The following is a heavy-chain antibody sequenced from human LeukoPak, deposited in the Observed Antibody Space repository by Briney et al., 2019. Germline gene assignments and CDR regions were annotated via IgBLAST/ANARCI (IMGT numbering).Heavy chain of an antibody. CDR1: GGSFSGYY. Sequence: KPSETLSLTCAVYGGSFSGYYWSWIRQPAGKGLEWIGRIYTSGSTNYNPSLKSRVTMSVDTSKNQFSLKLSSVTAADTAMYYCARGGSTWLDKLDYWGQGTLVTVSS. CDR3: ARGGSTWLDKLDY. V-gene: IGHV4-59*10. J-gene: IGHJ4*02. D-gene: IGHD6-13*01. CDR2: IYTSGST.